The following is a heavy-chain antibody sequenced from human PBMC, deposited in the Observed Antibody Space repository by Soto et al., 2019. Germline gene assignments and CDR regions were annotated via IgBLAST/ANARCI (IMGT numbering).Heavy chain of an antibody. CDR3: ARGYYDFWSGSSDAFDI. V-gene: IGHV4-59*01. J-gene: IGHJ3*02. D-gene: IGHD3-3*01. CDR1: GGSISSYY. CDR2: IYYSGST. Sequence: SDTLSLTGTVAGGSISSYYWSWVRQPPGNGLEWIWYIYYSGSTTYHTSLKSRVTISVDTSKNQFSLKLSSVTAADTAVYYCARGYYDFWSGSSDAFDIWGQGTMVTVSS.